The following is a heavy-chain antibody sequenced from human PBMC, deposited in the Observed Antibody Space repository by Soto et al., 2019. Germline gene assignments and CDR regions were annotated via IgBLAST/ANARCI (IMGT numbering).Heavy chain of an antibody. CDR2: IYPGDSDT. Sequence: GESLKISCKGSGYRFTNYWIGWVRQMPGKGLEWMRIIYPGDSDTRYSPSFQGQVTISADKSISTAYLQWSSLKASDTAMYYCARQVVGYCSGGSCTPFDYWGQGTLVTVSS. V-gene: IGHV5-51*01. D-gene: IGHD2-15*01. CDR1: GYRFTNYW. J-gene: IGHJ4*02. CDR3: ARQVVGYCSGGSCTPFDY.